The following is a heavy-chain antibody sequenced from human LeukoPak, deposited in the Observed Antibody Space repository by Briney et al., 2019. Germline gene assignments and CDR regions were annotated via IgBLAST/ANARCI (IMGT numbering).Heavy chain of an antibody. V-gene: IGHV3-48*03. CDR2: ISSRGRTI. Sequence: PGGSLRLSCAASGFTFSTSEMNWVRQAPGKGLAWISYISSRGRTIFYADSVKGRFIISRDNVKNSLYLQMNSLRAEDTAVYYCARDSGGHNYALDGFDIWGQGTMVTVSS. CDR3: ARDSGGHNYALDGFDI. J-gene: IGHJ3*02. D-gene: IGHD5-24*01. CDR1: GFTFSTSE.